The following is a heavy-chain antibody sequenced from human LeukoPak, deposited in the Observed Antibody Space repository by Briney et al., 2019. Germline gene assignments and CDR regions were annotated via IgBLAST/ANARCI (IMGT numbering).Heavy chain of an antibody. Sequence: GGSLRLSSAASGFTFSNHAFHWVRQAPGKGLEWVAVIAYNGIHKYYADSVKGRFTISRDDSKNTVSLQMDGLRSEDTALYYCARNRVGTATINPYFDFWGQGSLVTVSS. J-gene: IGHJ4*02. CDR1: GFTFSNHA. D-gene: IGHD5-24*01. CDR2: IAYNGIHK. V-gene: IGHV3-30*04. CDR3: ARNRVGTATINPYFDF.